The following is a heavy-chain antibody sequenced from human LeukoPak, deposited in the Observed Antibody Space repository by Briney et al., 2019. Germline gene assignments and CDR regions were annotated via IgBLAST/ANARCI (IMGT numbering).Heavy chain of an antibody. Sequence: PGRSLTLSCVVSGFRFDDYGMHWVRQAPGKGLEWVSGISWSGTTTGYADSVKGRFTISRDSAKNSLYLQMDSLRVEDTAVYYCARDKGYNSAYWGRGTLVTVSS. CDR3: ARDKGYNSAY. D-gene: IGHD5-24*01. CDR2: ISWSGTTT. CDR1: GFRFDDYG. J-gene: IGHJ4*02. V-gene: IGHV3-9*01.